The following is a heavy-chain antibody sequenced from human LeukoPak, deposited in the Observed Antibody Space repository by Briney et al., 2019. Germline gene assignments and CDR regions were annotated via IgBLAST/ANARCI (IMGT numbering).Heavy chain of an antibody. CDR3: ARVIGTSGQWGFDY. V-gene: IGHV1-2*02. D-gene: IGHD2-8*01. CDR1: GYTFTSYY. J-gene: IGHJ4*02. Sequence: ASVKVSCKASGYTFTSYYMHWVRQAPGQGLEWMGWINPNSGGTNYAQKFQGRVTMTRDTSISTAYMELSRLRSDDTAVYYCARVIGTSGQWGFDYWGPGTLVTVSS. CDR2: INPNSGGT.